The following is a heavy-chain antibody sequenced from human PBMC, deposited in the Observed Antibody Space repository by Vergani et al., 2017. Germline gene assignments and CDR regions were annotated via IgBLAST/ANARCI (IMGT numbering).Heavy chain of an antibody. CDR1: GYTFTSYD. D-gene: IGHD2-15*01. V-gene: IGHV1-8*03. CDR2: MNPNSGNT. J-gene: IGHJ6*02. Sequence: QVQLVQSGAEVKKPGASVKVSCKASGYTFTSYDINWVRQATGQGLEWMGWMNPNSGNTGYAQKFQGRVTITRNTSISTAYMELSSLRSEDTAVYYCARGXDTPLSLGYCSGGSCYSYYGMDVWGQGTTVTVSS. CDR3: ARGXDTPLSLGYCSGGSCYSYYGMDV.